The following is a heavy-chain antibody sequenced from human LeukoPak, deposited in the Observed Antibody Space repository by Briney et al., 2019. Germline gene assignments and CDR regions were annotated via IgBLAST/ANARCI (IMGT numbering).Heavy chain of an antibody. CDR3: AHSVALDYRSFDY. V-gene: IGHV2-5*02. D-gene: IGHD4-11*01. Sequence: SGPTLVNPTQTPTLTCTFSGFSISTHGVGVGWIRQPPGKALEWLALIYWDGDSRYSPSLRSRLTITKDASKNQVVLTVTDVDPVDTATYFCAHSVALDYRSFDYWGQGTIVTVSS. CDR1: GFSISTHGVG. CDR2: IYWDGDS. J-gene: IGHJ4*02.